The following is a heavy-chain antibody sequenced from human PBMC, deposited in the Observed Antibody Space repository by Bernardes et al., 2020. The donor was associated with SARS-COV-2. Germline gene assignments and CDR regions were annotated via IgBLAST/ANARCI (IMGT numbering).Heavy chain of an antibody. CDR1: GYSFTNYW. Sequence: GASLKSSGKASGYSFTNYWISWLRQMPGKGLEWMGRIEPSDSYTDFSPPFQGHVTISADRSTSTVYLQWKSLKASDTAMYFCARPIWGDGHNQFDNWGQGTLVTVSS. V-gene: IGHV5-10-1*01. J-gene: IGHJ4*02. CDR3: ARPIWGDGHNQFDN. CDR2: IEPSDSYT. D-gene: IGHD3-16*01.